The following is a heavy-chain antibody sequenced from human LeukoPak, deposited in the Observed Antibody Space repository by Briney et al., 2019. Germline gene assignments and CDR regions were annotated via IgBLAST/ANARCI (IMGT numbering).Heavy chain of an antibody. Sequence: GGSLRLSCAASGFTFSSYAMSWVRQAPGKGLEWVSVISGGTGSTYYADSVKGRFTISRDNSRNTLYLQMHSLRAEDTAVYYCAKEKGSSGWTYDYWGQGTLVTVSS. CDR1: GFTFSSYA. CDR2: ISGGTGST. V-gene: IGHV3-23*01. D-gene: IGHD6-19*01. CDR3: AKEKGSSGWTYDY. J-gene: IGHJ4*02.